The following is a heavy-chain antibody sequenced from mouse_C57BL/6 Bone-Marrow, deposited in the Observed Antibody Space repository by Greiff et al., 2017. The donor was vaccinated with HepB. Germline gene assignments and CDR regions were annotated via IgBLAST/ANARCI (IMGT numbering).Heavy chain of an antibody. CDR2: IYPGNSDT. J-gene: IGHJ3*01. Sequence: EVQLQQSGTVLARPGASVKMSCKTSGYTFTSYWMHWVKQRPGQGLEWIGAIYPGNSDTSYNQKIKGKAKLTAVTSACTAYMELSSLTNEDSAVYYCTAGNYVEAWFAYWGQGTLVTVSA. CDR1: GYTFTSYW. CDR3: TAGNYVEAWFAY. D-gene: IGHD2-1*01. V-gene: IGHV1-5*01.